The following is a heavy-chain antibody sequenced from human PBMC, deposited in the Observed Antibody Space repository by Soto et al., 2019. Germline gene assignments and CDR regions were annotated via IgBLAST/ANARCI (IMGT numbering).Heavy chain of an antibody. Sequence: PSETLSLTCTVSGGSISSGGYYWSWIRQHPGKGMEWIGYIYYSGSTYYNTSLKSRVTISVDTSKNQFSLKLSSVTAADTAVYYCARDQALWFGESHNWFDPWGQGTLVTVSS. V-gene: IGHV4-31*03. D-gene: IGHD3-10*01. CDR2: IYYSGST. J-gene: IGHJ5*02. CDR1: GGSISSGGYY. CDR3: ARDQALWFGESHNWFDP.